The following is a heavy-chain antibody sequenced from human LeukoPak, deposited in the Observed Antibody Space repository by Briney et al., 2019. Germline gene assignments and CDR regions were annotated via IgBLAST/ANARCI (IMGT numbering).Heavy chain of an antibody. Sequence: GWSLRLSCAASGLTFSNYAMNGVRQAPGKGLEWVSAISGSGGRTYYADSVKGRFTTSRDNSKNTLYLQMNSLRAEDTAVYYCAKPARTDYVDYWGQGTLVTVST. D-gene: IGHD1-14*01. J-gene: IGHJ4*02. V-gene: IGHV3-23*01. CDR2: ISGSGGRT. CDR3: AKPARTDYVDY. CDR1: GLTFSNYA.